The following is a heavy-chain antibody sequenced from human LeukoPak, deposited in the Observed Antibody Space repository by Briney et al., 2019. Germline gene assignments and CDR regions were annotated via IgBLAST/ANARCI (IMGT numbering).Heavy chain of an antibody. CDR2: ISHDGGND. Sequence: GGSLRLSCAASGLTFRNHAIHWVRQAPGKGLEWVTVISHDGGNDYYRDSVKGRFTISRDNSRNTVFLQMNSLRPGDTAVYYCVVSSTYYNMDVWGKGTTVTVSS. CDR1: GLTFRNHA. J-gene: IGHJ6*03. CDR3: VVSSTYYNMDV. D-gene: IGHD2-21*01. V-gene: IGHV3-30*04.